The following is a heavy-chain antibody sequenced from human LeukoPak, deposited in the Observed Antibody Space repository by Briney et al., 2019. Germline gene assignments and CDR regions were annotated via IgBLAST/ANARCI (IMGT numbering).Heavy chain of an antibody. J-gene: IGHJ5*02. CDR3: ARGQYYDILTGYYRANWFDP. CDR2: INHSGST. CDR1: GGSFSGYY. Sequence: SETLSLTCAVYGGSFSGYYWSWIRQPPGKGLEWIGEINHSGSTNYNPSLKSRVTISVDKSRNQFSLKLSSVTAADTAVYYCARGQYYDILTGYYRANWFDPWGQGTLVTVSS. V-gene: IGHV4-34*01. D-gene: IGHD3-9*01.